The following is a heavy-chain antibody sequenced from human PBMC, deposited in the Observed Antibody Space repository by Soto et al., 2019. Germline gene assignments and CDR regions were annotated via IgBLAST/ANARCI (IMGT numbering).Heavy chain of an antibody. CDR3: ARHKYYYDSSGYSLSDPDAFDI. CDR1: GYSFTSYW. V-gene: IGHV5-10-1*01. J-gene: IGHJ3*02. CDR2: IDPSDSYT. Sequence: GGSLKISCKGSGYSFTSYWISWVRQMPGKGLEWMGRIDPSDSYTNYSPSFQGHVTISADKSISTAYLQWSSLKASDTAMYYCARHKYYYDSSGYSLSDPDAFDIWGQGTMVTVSS. D-gene: IGHD3-22*01.